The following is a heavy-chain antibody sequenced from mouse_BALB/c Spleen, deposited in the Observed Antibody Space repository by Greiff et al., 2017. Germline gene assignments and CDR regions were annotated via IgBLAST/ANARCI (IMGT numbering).Heavy chain of an antibody. Sequence: VQLQQSGAELVRSGASVKLSCTASGFNIKDYYMHWVKQRPEQGLEWIGWIDPENGDTEYAPKFQGKATMTADTSSNTAYMQLSSLTSEDSAVYYCARRRGGDYWGQGTTLTVSS. CDR1: GFNIKDYY. CDR3: ARRRGGDY. V-gene: IGHV14-4*02. CDR2: IDPENGDT. D-gene: IGHD1-1*02. J-gene: IGHJ2*01.